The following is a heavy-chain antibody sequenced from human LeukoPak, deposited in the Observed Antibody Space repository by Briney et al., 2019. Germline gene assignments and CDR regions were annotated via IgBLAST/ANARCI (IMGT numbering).Heavy chain of an antibody. CDR3: ARGRGRGWSSEVGAFDI. J-gene: IGHJ3*02. Sequence: PSETLSLTCTVSGGSISSYYWTWIRQSPGKGLEWIGCILYSGSTNYNPSLKTQVTISIDTSKKRFSPNLSSVTAADTAVYYCARGRGRGWSSEVGAFDIWGQGRMVTVSS. D-gene: IGHD6-19*01. CDR1: GGSISSYY. V-gene: IGHV4-59*01. CDR2: ILYSGST.